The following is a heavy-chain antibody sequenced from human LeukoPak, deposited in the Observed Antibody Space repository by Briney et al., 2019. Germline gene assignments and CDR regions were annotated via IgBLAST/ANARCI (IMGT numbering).Heavy chain of an antibody. CDR2: ISVYNGNT. CDR1: GYTFTTYA. Sequence: GASVKVSCKASGYTFTTYAISWVRQAPGQGLEWMGWISVYNGNTNYAQKFQGRVSMTTDTSTSTAYMELRSLSSDDTAVYYCARDLKGAITWTGLSDGMDVWGQGTTVTVSS. CDR3: ARDLKGAITWTGLSDGMDV. V-gene: IGHV1-18*01. J-gene: IGHJ6*02. D-gene: IGHD1-1*01.